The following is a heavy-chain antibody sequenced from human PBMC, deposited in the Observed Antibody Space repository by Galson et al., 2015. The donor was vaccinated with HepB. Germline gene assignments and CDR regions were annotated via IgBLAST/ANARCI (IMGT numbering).Heavy chain of an antibody. CDR1: GYTFTDYY. CDR2: INPDSGDT. CDR3: ARDTIAAAGTNWFDP. J-gene: IGHJ5*02. D-gene: IGHD6-13*01. Sequence: SVKVSCKASGYTFTDYYMHWVRQAPGQGLEWMGRINPDSGDTNYAQNFQGRVTMTRDTSISTAYMELSRLRSDDTAVYYCARDTIAAAGTNWFDPWGQGTLVTVSS. V-gene: IGHV1-2*06.